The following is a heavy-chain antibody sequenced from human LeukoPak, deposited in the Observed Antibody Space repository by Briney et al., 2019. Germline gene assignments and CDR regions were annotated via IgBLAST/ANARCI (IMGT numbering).Heavy chain of an antibody. J-gene: IGHJ4*02. CDR1: GYSFTSYW. D-gene: IGHD3-10*01. V-gene: IGHV5-51*01. CDR2: IYPGDSDT. CDR3: ARQKVTVVRGVIITEYFDY. Sequence: GEPLQISCKGSGYSFTSYWIGWVRQMPGKGLEWMGIIYPGDSDTRYSPSLQGQVTISADKSISTAYLQWSSLKASDTAMYYCARQKVTVVRGVIITEYFDYWGQGTLVTVSS.